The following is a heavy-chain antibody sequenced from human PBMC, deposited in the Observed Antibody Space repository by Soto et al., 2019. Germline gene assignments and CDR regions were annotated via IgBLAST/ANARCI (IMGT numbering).Heavy chain of an antibody. CDR3: TTLHGGRSSFDKEAFDP. D-gene: IGHD3-9*01. J-gene: IGHJ5*02. Sequence: GGSLRLSCAGSGFIFKSAWMTWVRQAPGKGLEWVGRIQRKLEGGTIDYAAPVKGRFNISRDDSKTAQFQHTNSLKTADTGLYFCTTLHGGRSSFDKEAFDPWGQGTQVTVSS. V-gene: IGHV3-15*05. CDR1: GFIFKSAW. CDR2: IQRKLEGGTI.